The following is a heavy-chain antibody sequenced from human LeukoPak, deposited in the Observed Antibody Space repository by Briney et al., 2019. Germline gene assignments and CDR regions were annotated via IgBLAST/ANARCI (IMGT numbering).Heavy chain of an antibody. CDR2: ISGSGGST. J-gene: IGHJ4*02. V-gene: IGHV3-23*01. CDR1: GFTFSSYA. Sequence: GGSLRLSCAASGFTFSSYAMSWVRQAPGKGLEWVSAISGSGGSTYYADSVKGRFTISRDNSKNTLYLQMNSLRAEDTAVYYCARYYDSSGYPDYWGQGTLVTDSS. CDR3: ARYYDSSGYPDY. D-gene: IGHD3-22*01.